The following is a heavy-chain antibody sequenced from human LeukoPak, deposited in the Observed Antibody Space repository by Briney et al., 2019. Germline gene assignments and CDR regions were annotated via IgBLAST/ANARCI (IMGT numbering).Heavy chain of an antibody. CDR1: GFTLSSNY. CDR3: ARDPAVDGDYDHYMDV. V-gene: IGHV3-53*01. Sequence: PGASLRLSSAASGFTLSSNYMSWVCQAPGNGLEWVSVIYSGGSTYYADSVKGRFTISRDNSKNTLYLHMNSLRAEDTAVYYCARDPAVDGDYDHYMDVWGKGTTVTVSS. J-gene: IGHJ6*03. CDR2: IYSGGST. D-gene: IGHD4-17*01.